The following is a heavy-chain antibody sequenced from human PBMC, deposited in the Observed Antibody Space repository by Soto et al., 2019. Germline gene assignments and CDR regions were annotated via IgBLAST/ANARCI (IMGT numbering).Heavy chain of an antibody. Sequence: PGASLRLSDAGAGIAFSYNAMHWHRQAPEKGLEWVSGINWKSDIGYADSVKGRFTISRDNAENSLYLQMNSLRAEDTALYYCAISQDRGGRSTFIYWGQGTQVTVSS. CDR1: GIAFSYNA. CDR2: INWKSDI. CDR3: AISQDRGGRSTFIY. V-gene: IGHV3-9*01. J-gene: IGHJ4*02. D-gene: IGHD3-16*01.